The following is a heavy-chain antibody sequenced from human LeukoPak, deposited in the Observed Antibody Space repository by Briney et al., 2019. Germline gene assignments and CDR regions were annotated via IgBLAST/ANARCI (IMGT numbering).Heavy chain of an antibody. CDR1: GGSISSYY. D-gene: IGHD3-10*01. Sequence: SETLSLTCTVSGGSISSYYWSWIRQPRGQGLEWIGEINHSGSTNYNPSLKSRVTISVDTSKNQFSLKLSSVTAADTAVYYCARLRRGLLWFGESAYYFDYWGQGTLVTVSS. CDR2: INHSGST. CDR3: ARLRRGLLWFGESAYYFDY. V-gene: IGHV4-34*01. J-gene: IGHJ4*02.